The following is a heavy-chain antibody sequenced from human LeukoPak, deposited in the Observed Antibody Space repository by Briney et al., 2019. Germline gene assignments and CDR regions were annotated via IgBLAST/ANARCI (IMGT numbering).Heavy chain of an antibody. D-gene: IGHD6-19*01. V-gene: IGHV2-70*11. CDR3: ARIIRYSSGWYTDDY. CDR1: GFSLSTSGMC. J-gene: IGHJ4*02. CDR2: IDWDDYK. Sequence: SGPALVKPTQTLTLTCTFSGFSLSTSGMCVSWIRQPPGKALEWLARIDWDDYKYYSTTLKTRLTISTDTSKNQVVLTMTNMDPVDTATYYCARIIRYSSGWYTDDYWGQGTLVTVSS.